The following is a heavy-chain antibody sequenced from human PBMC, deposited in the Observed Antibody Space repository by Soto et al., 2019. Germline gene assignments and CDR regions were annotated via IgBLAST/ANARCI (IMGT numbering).Heavy chain of an antibody. Sequence: ASVKVSCKASGYTFTDYYLHWVRQAPGQGLECMGWINPNNGDTNYAQKFQGRVTMTRDTSISTAYMEVSSLRSDDTAVFYCARLMHYSHSGGSSHSGFDMWGQGTLVTVSS. CDR1: GYTFTDYY. CDR3: ARLMHYSHSGGSSHSGFDM. V-gene: IGHV1-2*02. J-gene: IGHJ3*02. CDR2: INPNNGDT. D-gene: IGHD2-21*01.